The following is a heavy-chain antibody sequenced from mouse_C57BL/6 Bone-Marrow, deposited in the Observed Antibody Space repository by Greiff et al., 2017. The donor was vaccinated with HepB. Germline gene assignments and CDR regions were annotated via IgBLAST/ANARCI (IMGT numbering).Heavy chain of an antibody. V-gene: IGHV5-17*01. J-gene: IGHJ4*01. D-gene: IGHD1-1*01. CDR3: ARRIIITTVVDAMDY. Sequence: EVKLMESGGGLVKPGGSLKLSCAASGFTFSDYGMHWVRQAPEKGLEWVAYISSGSSTIYYADTVKGRFTISRDNAKNTLFLQMTSLRSEDTAMYYCARRIIITTVVDAMDYWGQGTSVTVSS. CDR1: GFTFSDYG. CDR2: ISSGSSTI.